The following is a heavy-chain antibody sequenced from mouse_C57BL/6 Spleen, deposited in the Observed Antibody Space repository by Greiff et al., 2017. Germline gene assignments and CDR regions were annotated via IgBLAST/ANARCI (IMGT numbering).Heavy chain of an antibody. J-gene: IGHJ1*03. D-gene: IGHD1-1*01. Sequence: EVKLLESGGGLVQPGGSMKLSCVASGFTFSNYWMNWVRQSPEKGLEWVAQIRLKSDNDATQYAESVKGRLTISRDASKSSVYLQMNTLRAEDTGIYYCTGLYGSSLHWYFYVWGTGTTVTFAS. CDR3: TGLYGSSLHWYFYV. CDR2: IRLKSDNDAT. CDR1: GFTFSNYW. V-gene: IGHV6-3*01.